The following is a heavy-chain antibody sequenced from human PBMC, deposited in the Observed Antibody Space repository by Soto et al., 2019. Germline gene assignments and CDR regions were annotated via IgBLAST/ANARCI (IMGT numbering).Heavy chain of an antibody. D-gene: IGHD2-2*02. Sequence: SETLSLTCTVSGGSISSYYWSWIRQPPGKGLEWIGYIYYTGTTTYNPSIKSRVTISVDSSKNQFSLNLTSVSAADTAVYYCASVTRTCISTSCYRYYYGMDVWGQGTTVTVS. CDR1: GGSISSYY. V-gene: IGHV4-59*08. J-gene: IGHJ6*02. CDR3: ASVTRTCISTSCYRYYYGMDV. CDR2: IYYTGTT.